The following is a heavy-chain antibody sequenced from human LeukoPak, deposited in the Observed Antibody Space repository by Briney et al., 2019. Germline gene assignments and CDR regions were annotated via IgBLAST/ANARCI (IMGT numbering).Heavy chain of an antibody. CDR1: GFTFSNYA. Sequence: PGRSLRLSCAASGFTFSNYAMHWVRQAPGKGLEWVAVISYDGSNKYYADSVKGRFTISRDNSKNTLYLQMNSLRAEDTAVYYCAKDESYYYGSGSYYNLGPLDYWGQGTLVTVSS. V-gene: IGHV3-30*18. CDR2: ISYDGSNK. CDR3: AKDESYYYGSGSYYNLGPLDY. D-gene: IGHD3-10*01. J-gene: IGHJ4*02.